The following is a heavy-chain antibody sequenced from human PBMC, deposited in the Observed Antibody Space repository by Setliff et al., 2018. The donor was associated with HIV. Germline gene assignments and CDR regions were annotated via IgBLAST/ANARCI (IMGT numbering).Heavy chain of an antibody. CDR1: GFTVSSNY. J-gene: IGHJ4*02. CDR2: IYSDGST. CDR3: AKRRVSNIGPGDY. D-gene: IGHD3-16*02. Sequence: GGSLRLSCAASGFTVSSNYMSWVRQAPGKGLEWVSVIYSDGSTYYADSVKGRFTISRDNSKNTLYLQMHNLRADDTAVYYCAKRRVSNIGPGDYWGQGTLVTVSS. V-gene: IGHV3-53*01.